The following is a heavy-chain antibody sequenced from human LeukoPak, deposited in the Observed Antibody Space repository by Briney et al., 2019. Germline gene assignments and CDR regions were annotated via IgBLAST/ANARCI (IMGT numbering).Heavy chain of an antibody. J-gene: IGHJ5*02. CDR2: IYSSGII. CDR1: GGSISSYY. CDR3: ARGHLGLSP. D-gene: IGHD3-10*01. V-gene: IGHV4-4*07. Sequence: SETLSLTCTVSGGSISSYYWSWIRQPAGKAPEWIGRIYSSGIINYNPSLKSRVTMSLDNSKNRLSLKLSYVTAADTAVYYCARGHLGLSPWGQGTLVTVSS.